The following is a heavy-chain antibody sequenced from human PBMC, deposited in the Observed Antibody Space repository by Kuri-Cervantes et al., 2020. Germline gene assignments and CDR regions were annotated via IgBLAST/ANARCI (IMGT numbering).Heavy chain of an antibody. CDR2: TRNKANSYTT. D-gene: IGHD3-10*01. V-gene: IGHV3-72*01. CDR3: ARVVSAMVRGVIPEYYYYMDV. CDR1: GFTFSDHY. Sequence: GESLKISCAASGFTFSDHYMDWVRQAPGKGLEWVGRTRNKANSYTTEYAASVKGRFTISRDDSKNSLYLQMNSLKTEDTAVYYCARVVSAMVRGVIPEYYYYMDVWGKGTTVTVSS. J-gene: IGHJ6*03.